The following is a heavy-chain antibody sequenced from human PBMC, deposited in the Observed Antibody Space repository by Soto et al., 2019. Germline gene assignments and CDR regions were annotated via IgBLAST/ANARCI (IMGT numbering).Heavy chain of an antibody. J-gene: IGHJ4*02. CDR2: IIPIFGTA. CDR1: GGTFSSYA. V-gene: IGHV1-69*13. Sequence: ASVKVSCKASGGTFSSYAISWVRQAPGQGLEWMGGIIPIFGTANYAQKFQGRVTITADESTSTAYMELSSLRSEDTAVYYCARGGPDLATIGSFDYWGQGTLVTVSS. CDR3: ARGGPDLATIGSFDY. D-gene: IGHD3-16*01.